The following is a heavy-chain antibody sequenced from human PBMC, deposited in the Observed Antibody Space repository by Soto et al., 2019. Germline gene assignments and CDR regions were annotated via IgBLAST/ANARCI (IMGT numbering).Heavy chain of an antibody. J-gene: IGHJ4*02. Sequence: QVQLVESGGGVVQPGRSLRLSCAASGFTFSSYGMHWVRQAPGKGLEWAAVISYDGSNKYYADSVKGRFTISRDNSKNTLYLQMNSLRAEDTAVYYCAKDLFWSGSYLLDYWGQGTLVTVSS. CDR3: AKDLFWSGSYLLDY. CDR2: ISYDGSNK. D-gene: IGHD1-26*01. V-gene: IGHV3-30*18. CDR1: GFTFSSYG.